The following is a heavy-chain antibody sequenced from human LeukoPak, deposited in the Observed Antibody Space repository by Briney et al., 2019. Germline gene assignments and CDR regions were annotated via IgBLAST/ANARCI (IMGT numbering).Heavy chain of an antibody. CDR2: IYHSGST. V-gene: IGHV4-38-2*02. CDR1: GYSISSGYY. D-gene: IGHD2-2*02. CDR3: ARLGPLYHFDY. J-gene: IGHJ4*02. Sequence: SETLSLTCTVSGYSISSGYYWGWIRQPPGKGLEWIGSIYHSGSTYYNPSLKSRVTISVDTSKNQFSLKLSSVTAADTAVYYCARLGPLYHFDYWGQGTLVTVSS.